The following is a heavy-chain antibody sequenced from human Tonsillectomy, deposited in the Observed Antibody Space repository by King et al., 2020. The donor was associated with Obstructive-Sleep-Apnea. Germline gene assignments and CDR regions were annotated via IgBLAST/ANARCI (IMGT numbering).Heavy chain of an antibody. D-gene: IGHD3-10*01. J-gene: IGHJ4*02. V-gene: IGHV3-30*04. CDR1: GFTFSDYA. CDR2: ISYAGIHK. CDR3: ARESRDSSNDY. Sequence: QVQLVESGGGVVPPGGSLRLSCTASGFTFSDYAMHWVRQAPGKGLEWVAVISYAGIHKFYADSVKGRFTISRDTSKNTLYLQMNSLRADDTAVYYCARESRDSSNDYWGQGTLVTVSS.